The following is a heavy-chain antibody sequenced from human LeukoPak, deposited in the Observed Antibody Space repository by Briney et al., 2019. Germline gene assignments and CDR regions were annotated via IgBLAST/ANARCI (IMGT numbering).Heavy chain of an antibody. D-gene: IGHD4-17*01. CDR1: GFTFSSYA. CDR2: ITGSGGST. J-gene: IGHJ4*02. V-gene: IGHV3-23*01. Sequence: GGSLRLSCAASGFTFSSYAMSWVRQAPGKGLEWVSVITGSGGSTYYADSVKGRFTISRDNSKNTLYLQMNSLRAEDTAVYYCAEEINDYGDYVPLIDYWGQGTLVTVSS. CDR3: AEEINDYGDYVPLIDY.